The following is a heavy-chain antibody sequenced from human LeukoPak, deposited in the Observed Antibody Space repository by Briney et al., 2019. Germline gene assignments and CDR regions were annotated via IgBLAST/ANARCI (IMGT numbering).Heavy chain of an antibody. CDR2: IYYSGST. D-gene: IGHD1-26*01. Sequence: PSETLSLTCTVSGGSISSYYWSWIRQPPGKGLEWIAYIYYSGSTNYNPSLKSRVTISVDTSKNQFSLKRSSVTAADTAVYYCARHPPKSFFDYWGQGTLVTVSS. J-gene: IGHJ4*02. V-gene: IGHV4-59*08. CDR3: ARHPPKSFFDY. CDR1: GGSISSYY.